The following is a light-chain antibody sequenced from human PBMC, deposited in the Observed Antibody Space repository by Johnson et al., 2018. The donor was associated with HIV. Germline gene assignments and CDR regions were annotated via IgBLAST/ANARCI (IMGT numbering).Light chain of an antibody. CDR1: DSNIGNNY. CDR2: DND. J-gene: IGLJ1*01. Sequence: QSVLTQPPSVSAAPGQKVTISCFGSDSNIGNNYVSWYQQVPGTAPKLLIYDNDKRPSGIPDRFSGSKSGTSATLGITGLQTGDEADYYCGTWDSSLSSRVFGTGTKGTVL. CDR3: GTWDSSLSSRV. V-gene: IGLV1-51*01.